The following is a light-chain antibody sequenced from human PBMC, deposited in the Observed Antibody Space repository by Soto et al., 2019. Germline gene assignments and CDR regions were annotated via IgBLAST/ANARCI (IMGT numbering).Light chain of an antibody. Sequence: QSVLTQPASVSGSPGQSITVSCTGTNSNVGSHNLVSWYQLHPGKAPKVLIYATTKRHTWVSNRFSGSKSGNTASLTISGLQAEDGADYYCCSYAGSNISVVFGGGTKVTVL. J-gene: IGLJ2*01. CDR3: CSYAGSNISVV. CDR1: NSNVGSHNL. CDR2: ATT. V-gene: IGLV2-23*01.